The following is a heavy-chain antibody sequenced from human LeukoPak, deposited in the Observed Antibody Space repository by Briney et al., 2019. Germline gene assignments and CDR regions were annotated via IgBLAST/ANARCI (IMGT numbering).Heavy chain of an antibody. CDR1: GFTFNSYW. J-gene: IGHJ4*02. Sequence: GGSLRLSCAASGFTFNSYWMHWVRQAPGKGLVWVSRINSDGSSTSYADPVKGRFTISRDNAKNTLYLQMNSLRAEDTAVYYCARSVAVETATFGYWGQGTLVTVSS. D-gene: IGHD2-15*01. CDR2: INSDGSST. V-gene: IGHV3-74*01. CDR3: ARSVAVETATFGY.